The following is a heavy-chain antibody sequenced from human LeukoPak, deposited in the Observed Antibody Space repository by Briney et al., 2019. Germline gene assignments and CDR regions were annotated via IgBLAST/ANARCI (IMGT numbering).Heavy chain of an antibody. V-gene: IGHV3-7*01. CDR2: MDPSGSHK. J-gene: IGHJ4*02. D-gene: IGHD1-1*01. CDR1: EFIFNRSW. CDR3: AIWTSGNY. Sequence: GGSLRLSCAASEFIFNRSWMNWVRQAPGKGLEWVANMDPSGSHKRYVDSVKARFTISKDNPGTSLYLDMYGLRAEDTAIYYCAIWTSGNYWGQGTLVTVSS.